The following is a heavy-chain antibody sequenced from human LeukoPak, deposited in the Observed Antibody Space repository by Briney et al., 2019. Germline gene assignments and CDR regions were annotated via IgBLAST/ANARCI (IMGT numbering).Heavy chain of an antibody. V-gene: IGHV3-11*06. J-gene: IGHJ6*04. Sequence: GGSLRLSCAASGFTFSDYYMRWIRQAPGKGLEWVSYIRYSSSYTNYADSVKGRFTISRDNAKNSLYLQMNSLRAEDTAVYYCARDLISTSGWDRHHGMDVWGKGTTVTVSS. CDR3: ARDLISTSGWDRHHGMDV. D-gene: IGHD2-2*01. CDR1: GFTFSDYY. CDR2: IRYSSSYT.